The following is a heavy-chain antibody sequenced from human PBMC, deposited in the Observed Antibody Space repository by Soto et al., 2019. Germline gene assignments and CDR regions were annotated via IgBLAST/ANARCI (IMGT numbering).Heavy chain of an antibody. D-gene: IGHD3-10*01. V-gene: IGHV4-39*01. CDR1: GGSISSSSYY. CDR2: IYYSGST. J-gene: IGHJ3*02. CDR3: ASPSPMVRGVILYGDAFDI. Sequence: QLQLQESGPGLVKPSETLSLTCTVSGGSISSSSYYWGWIRQPPGKGLEWIGSIYYSGSTYYNPSLKSRVTISVDTSKNQFSLKLSSVTAADTAVYYCASPSPMVRGVILYGDAFDIWGQGTMVTVSS.